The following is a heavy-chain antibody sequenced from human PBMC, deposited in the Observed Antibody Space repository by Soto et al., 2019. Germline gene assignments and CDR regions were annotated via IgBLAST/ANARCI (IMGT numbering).Heavy chain of an antibody. J-gene: IGHJ4*02. CDR2: IRTKTNNYAT. D-gene: IGHD1-26*01. CDR3: ARLGWELLGLDY. V-gene: IGHV3-73*01. CDR1: GFSFSDSA. Sequence: EVPLVESGGGLVQPGGSLKLSCAASGFSFSDSAMHWVRQASGKGLEWVGRIRTKTNNYATAYAESVKGRFTVSRDDSKNTAYLQMNSLKTEDTAVYYCARLGWELLGLDYWGQGTLVTVSS.